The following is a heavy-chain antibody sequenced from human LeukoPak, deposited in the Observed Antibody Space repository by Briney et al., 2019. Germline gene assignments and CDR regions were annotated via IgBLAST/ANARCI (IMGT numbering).Heavy chain of an antibody. CDR2: IFHRGGT. CDR1: NDSISSGDYY. J-gene: IGHJ5*02. V-gene: IGHV4-30-4*02. CDR3: ARAGAARIDWLLLGAWFDP. D-gene: IGHD3-9*01. Sequence: SETLSLTCTVSNDSISSGDYYWNWIRQPPGKGLEWIGYIFHRGGTSYNPSLKSRILFSVDTSQNQFSLKLTSVTAADTAVYYCARAGAARIDWLLLGAWFDPWGQGTLVTVSS.